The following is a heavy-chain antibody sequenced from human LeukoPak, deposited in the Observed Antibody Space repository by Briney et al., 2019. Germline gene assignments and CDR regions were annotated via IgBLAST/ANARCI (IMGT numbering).Heavy chain of an antibody. D-gene: IGHD3-10*01. J-gene: IGHJ4*02. CDR1: GYTFTSNG. Sequence: ASVKVSCKASGYTFTSNGISRVRQAPGQGLEWMGWISTYNGNTNYAQKFQGRVTITADESTSTAYMELNSLRSEDTAVYYCASSIYYGSGSYLPYYFDYWGQGTLVTVSS. CDR2: ISTYNGNT. V-gene: IGHV1-18*01. CDR3: ASSIYYGSGSYLPYYFDY.